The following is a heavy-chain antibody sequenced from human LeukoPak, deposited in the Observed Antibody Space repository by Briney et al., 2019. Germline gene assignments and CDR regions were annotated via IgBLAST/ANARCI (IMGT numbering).Heavy chain of an antibody. Sequence: SVKVSCKASGGTFSSYAISWVRQAPGQGLEWMGGIIPIFGTANYAQKFQGRVTITADESTSTAYMELSSLRSEDTAVYYCARGSYSSSWSTWDFDYWGQGTLVTVSS. V-gene: IGHV1-69*13. CDR2: IIPIFGTA. CDR1: GGTFSSYA. CDR3: ARGSYSSSWSTWDFDY. D-gene: IGHD6-13*01. J-gene: IGHJ4*02.